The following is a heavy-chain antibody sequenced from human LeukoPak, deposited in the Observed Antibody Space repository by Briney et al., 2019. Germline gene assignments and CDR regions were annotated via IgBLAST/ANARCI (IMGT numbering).Heavy chain of an antibody. V-gene: IGHV3-21*01. CDR1: GFTFSTYN. CDR2: ISGSSSYI. Sequence: GGSLRLSCAASGFTFSTYNMNWVRQAPGKGLEWVSSISGSSSYIYYADSVKGRFSISRDNAKNSLYLHMNSLRAEDTAVYYCAELGITMIGGVWGKGTTVTISS. D-gene: IGHD3-10*02. J-gene: IGHJ6*04. CDR3: AELGITMIGGV.